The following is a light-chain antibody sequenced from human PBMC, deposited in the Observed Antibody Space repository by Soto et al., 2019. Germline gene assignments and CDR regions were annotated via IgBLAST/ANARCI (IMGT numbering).Light chain of an antibody. CDR1: SSNIGSNT. J-gene: IGLJ3*02. V-gene: IGLV1-44*01. Sequence: QSVLTQPPSASATPGQRVTISCSGTSSNIGSNTVTWYQQLPGTAPKLLIYSNNQRPSGVPDRFSGSKSGSSASLAISGLQSGDEADYYCAVWDDSLNGRLFGAGTKVTVL. CDR3: AVWDDSLNGRL. CDR2: SNN.